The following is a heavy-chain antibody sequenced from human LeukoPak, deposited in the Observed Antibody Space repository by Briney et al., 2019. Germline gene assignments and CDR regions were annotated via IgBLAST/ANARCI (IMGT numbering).Heavy chain of an antibody. J-gene: IGHJ4*02. V-gene: IGHV3-30*18. CDR3: AKGGSTTVTLLYY. Sequence: GGSLRLSCAPSGFTFRSYGMHWVRQAPGKGLGWVAVISYDGSNKYYADAVKGRFTISRDNSKNTLYLQMNSLRAEDTAVYYCAKGGSTTVTLLYYWGQGTLVTVSS. CDR1: GFTFRSYG. CDR2: ISYDGSNK. D-gene: IGHD4-17*01.